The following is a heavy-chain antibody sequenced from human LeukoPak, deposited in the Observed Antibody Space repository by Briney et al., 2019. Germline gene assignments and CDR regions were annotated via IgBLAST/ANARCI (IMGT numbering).Heavy chain of an antibody. CDR1: GFTFSSYS. CDR2: ISSSSSYI. Sequence: GGSLRLSCAASGFTFSSYSMNWVRQAPGKGLEWVSSISSSSSYIYYADSVKGRFAISRDNAKNSLYLQMNSLRAEDTAVYYCARDVDIVATIVADYWGQGTLVTVSS. V-gene: IGHV3-21*01. CDR3: ARDVDIVATIVADY. J-gene: IGHJ4*02. D-gene: IGHD5-12*01.